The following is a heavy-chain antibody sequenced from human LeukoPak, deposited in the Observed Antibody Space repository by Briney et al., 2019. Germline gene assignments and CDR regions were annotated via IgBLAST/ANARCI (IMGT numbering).Heavy chain of an antibody. CDR3: ATEKGDSPDY. D-gene: IGHD2-21*01. V-gene: IGHV3-23*01. Sequence: GGSLGLSCAASGFTFSNYAMAWVRQAPGKGLEWVSGLRGSGLNTYYADSVKGRFTISRDNPKNTLYLQMNSLRAEDTAVYYCATEKGDSPDYWGQGTLVTVSS. CDR1: GFTFSNYA. J-gene: IGHJ4*02. CDR2: LRGSGLNT.